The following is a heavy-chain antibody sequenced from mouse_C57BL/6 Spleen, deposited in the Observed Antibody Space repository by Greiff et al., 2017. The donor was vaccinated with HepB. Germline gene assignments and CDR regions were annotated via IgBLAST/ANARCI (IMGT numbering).Heavy chain of an antibody. CDR2: ISDGGSYT. Sequence: EVQGVESGGGLVKPGGSLKLSCAASGFTFSSYAMSWVRQTPEKRLEWVATISDGGSYTYYPDNVKGRITISRDNAKNNLYLQMSQLKSEDTAMYYCARGDSAGYLAWFAYWGQGTLVTVSA. D-gene: IGHD3-2*02. CDR1: GFTFSSYA. V-gene: IGHV5-4*01. J-gene: IGHJ3*01. CDR3: ARGDSAGYLAWFAY.